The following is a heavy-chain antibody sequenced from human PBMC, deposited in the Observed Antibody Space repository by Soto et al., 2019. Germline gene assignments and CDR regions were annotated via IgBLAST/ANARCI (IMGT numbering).Heavy chain of an antibody. CDR3: ARGTGPNTINYYDSSGYYSVDHYFDD. CDR2: IYYSGST. V-gene: IGHV4-31*03. Sequence: SETLSLTCTVSGGSISSGGYYWSWIRQHPGKGLEWIGYIYYSGSTYYNPSLKSRVTISVDTSKNQFSLKLSSLTAADTAVYYCARGTGPNTINYYDSSGYYSVDHYFDDCGPRTLVTVSS. CDR1: GGSISSGGYY. J-gene: IGHJ4*02. D-gene: IGHD3-22*01.